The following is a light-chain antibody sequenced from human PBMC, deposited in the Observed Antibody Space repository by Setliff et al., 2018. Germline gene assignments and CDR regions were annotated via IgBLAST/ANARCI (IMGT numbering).Light chain of an antibody. V-gene: IGLV2-14*03. CDR3: STNTGSTTLVI. Sequence: QSALTQPASVSGSPGQSITISCSGTGRDGDDYNFVSWYQQLPGKAPKLIISDVNNRPSGISNRFSGSKSGNTASLTISGLQADDEADYYCSTNTGSTTLVIFGGGTKGTVL. J-gene: IGLJ2*01. CDR2: DVN. CDR1: GRDGDDYNF.